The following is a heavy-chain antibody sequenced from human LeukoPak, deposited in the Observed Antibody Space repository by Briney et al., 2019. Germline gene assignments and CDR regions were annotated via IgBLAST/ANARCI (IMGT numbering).Heavy chain of an antibody. J-gene: IGHJ4*02. CDR1: GFTFSSDA. CDR3: AKLGGGVVVPAATLFDY. CDR2: ISGSGGST. V-gene: IGHV3-23*01. D-gene: IGHD2-2*01. Sequence: PGGSLRLSCAASGFTFSSDAMSWVRQAPGEGLEWGSAISGSGGSTYYADSVKGRFTISRDNSKNTLYLQMNSLRAEDTAVYYCAKLGGGVVVPAATLFDYWGQGTLVTVSS.